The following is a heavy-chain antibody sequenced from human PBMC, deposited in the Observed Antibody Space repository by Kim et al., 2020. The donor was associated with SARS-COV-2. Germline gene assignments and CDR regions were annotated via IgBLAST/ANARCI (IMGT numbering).Heavy chain of an antibody. V-gene: IGHV4-59*01. CDR3: ARGFDY. J-gene: IGHJ4*02. CDR2: IYYSGST. Sequence: LPLTCTVSGGCISSYDGRWIRQPPGKGLEWIGYIYYSGSTNYNPSLKSRVTISVDTSKNQFSLKLSSVPAADTAVYYCARGFDYWGQGTLAT. CDR1: GGCISSYD.